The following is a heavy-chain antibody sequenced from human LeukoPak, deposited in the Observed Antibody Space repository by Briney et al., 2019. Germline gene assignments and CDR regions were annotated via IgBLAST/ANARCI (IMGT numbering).Heavy chain of an antibody. CDR1: GDSISDYY. CDR3: ARHNYGDYFPALSLDY. CDR2: IYYSGST. Sequence: PSETLSLTCTVSGDSISDYYWSWIRQPPGKGLEWIGYIYYSGSTNYNPSHRSRVTISVDTSKNQFSLKLRSVTAADTAVYYCARHNYGDYFPALSLDYWGQGTLVTVSS. V-gene: IGHV4-59*08. D-gene: IGHD4-17*01. J-gene: IGHJ4*02.